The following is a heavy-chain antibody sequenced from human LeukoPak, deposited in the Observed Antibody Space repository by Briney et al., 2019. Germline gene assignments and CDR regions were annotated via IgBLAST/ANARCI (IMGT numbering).Heavy chain of an antibody. D-gene: IGHD2-15*01. CDR1: GGSFSGYY. J-gene: IGHJ6*02. V-gene: IGHV4-34*01. Sequence: ASETLSLTCAVYGGSFSGYYWSWIRQPPGKGLEWIGEINHSGSTNYNPSLKSRVTISVDTSKNQFSLKLSSVTAADTAVYYCAGVRNLIGYCSGGSCYGYYYGMDVWGQGTTVTVSS. CDR3: AGVRNLIGYCSGGSCYGYYYGMDV. CDR2: INHSGST.